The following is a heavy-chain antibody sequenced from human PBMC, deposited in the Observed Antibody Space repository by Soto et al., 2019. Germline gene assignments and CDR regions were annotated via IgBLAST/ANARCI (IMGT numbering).Heavy chain of an antibody. Sequence: SQTLSLTCAISGDSVSSNSAAWNWIRQSPLRGLEWLGRTYYRSKWYNDYAVSVKSRITINPDTSKNQFSLQLNSVTPEDTAVYYCAREEWERLNYYDSSGYHAFDIWGQGTMVTVSS. CDR2: TYYRSKWYN. D-gene: IGHD3-22*01. V-gene: IGHV6-1*01. CDR1: GDSVSSNSAA. CDR3: AREEWERLNYYDSSGYHAFDI. J-gene: IGHJ3*02.